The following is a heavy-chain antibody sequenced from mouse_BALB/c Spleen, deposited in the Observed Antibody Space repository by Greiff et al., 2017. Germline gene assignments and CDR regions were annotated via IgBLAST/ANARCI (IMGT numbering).Heavy chain of an antibody. CDR1: GFDFSRYW. CDR2: INPDSSTI. J-gene: IGHJ3*01. Sequence: AAPGFDFSRYWMSWVRQAPGKGLEWIGEINPDSSTINYTPSLKDKFIISRDNAKNTLYLQMSKVRSEDTALYYCARHPYYGNFAYWGQGTLVTVSA. V-gene: IGHV4-1*02. CDR3: ARHPYYGNFAY. D-gene: IGHD2-10*01.